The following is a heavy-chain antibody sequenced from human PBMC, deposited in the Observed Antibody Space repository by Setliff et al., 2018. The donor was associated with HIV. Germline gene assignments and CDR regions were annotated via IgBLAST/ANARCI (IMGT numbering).Heavy chain of an antibody. D-gene: IGHD3-16*01. V-gene: IGHV3-74*03. CDR3: ARGGANPSWFDS. CDR1: GGSISNYY. J-gene: IGHJ5*01. CDR2: LSGSGGSA. Sequence: ETLSLTCTVSGGSISNYYWSWVRQAPGKGLEWVSSLSGSGGSATYADSVKGRFTNSRDNAKNTLYLQMDSLRAEDTAVYYCARGGANPSWFDSWGQGTLVTVSS.